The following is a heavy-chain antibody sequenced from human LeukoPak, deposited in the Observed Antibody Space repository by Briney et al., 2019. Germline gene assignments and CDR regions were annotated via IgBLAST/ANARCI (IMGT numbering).Heavy chain of an antibody. D-gene: IGHD1-26*01. J-gene: IGHJ4*02. CDR1: GYTFTSYY. Sequence: GASVKVSCKASGYTFTSYYMHWVRQAPGQGLEWMGIIHPSGGSTSYAQKFQGRVTMTRDMSTSTVYMELSRLRSEDTAVYYCARDTYSGSYPLDYWGQGTLVTVSS. V-gene: IGHV1-46*01. CDR3: ARDTYSGSYPLDY. CDR2: IHPSGGST.